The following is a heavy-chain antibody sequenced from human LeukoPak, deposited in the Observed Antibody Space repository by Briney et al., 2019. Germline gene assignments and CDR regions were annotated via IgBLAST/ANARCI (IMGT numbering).Heavy chain of an antibody. CDR3: ARVPTWFGELLYSHYYYYMDV. Sequence: AGSLRLSCAASGFTFDDYGMSWVRPAPGKGLEGVSGINWNGGSTGYADSVKGRFTISRDNAKDSLALQMNSLSAEDTALYYCARVPTWFGELLYSHYYYYMDVWGKGTTVTVSS. CDR2: INWNGGST. V-gene: IGHV3-20*04. D-gene: IGHD3-10*01. CDR1: GFTFDDYG. J-gene: IGHJ6*03.